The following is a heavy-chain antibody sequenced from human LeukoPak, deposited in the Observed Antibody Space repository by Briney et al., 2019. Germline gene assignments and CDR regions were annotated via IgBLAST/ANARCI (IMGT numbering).Heavy chain of an antibody. J-gene: IGHJ4*02. CDR2: ISGTGGGT. CDR1: GFTFSSYG. CDR3: AKDRPYSSSWYGAGDY. D-gene: IGHD6-13*01. Sequence: GGTLRLSCAASGFTFSSYGMTWVRQAPGKGLEWVSSISGTGGGTYYADSVKGRFTIPRDNSKNTLYLQMNSLRAEDTAVYYCAKDRPYSSSWYGAGDYWGQGTLVTASS. V-gene: IGHV3-23*01.